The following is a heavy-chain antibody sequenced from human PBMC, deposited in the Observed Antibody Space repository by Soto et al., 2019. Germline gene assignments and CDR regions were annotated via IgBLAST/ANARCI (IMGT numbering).Heavy chain of an antibody. V-gene: IGHV1-3*01. CDR2: INAGNGNT. D-gene: IGHD2-8*01. J-gene: IGHJ5*02. CDR3: ARGGPIVLMVYAANWFDP. Sequence: ASVKVSCKASGYTFTSYAMHWVHQAPGQRLEWMGWINAGNGNTKYSQKFQGRVTITRDTSASTAYMELSSLRSEDTAVYYCARGGPIVLMVYAANWFDPWGQGTLVTVSS. CDR1: GYTFTSYA.